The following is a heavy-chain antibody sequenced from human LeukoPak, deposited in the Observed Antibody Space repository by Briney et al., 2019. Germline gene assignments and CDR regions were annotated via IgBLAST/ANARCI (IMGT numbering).Heavy chain of an antibody. D-gene: IGHD2-2*01. CDR2: IYWDDDR. V-gene: IGHV2-5*02. Sequence: SGPTLVNPTQTLTLTCTFSGFSLSTSGVGVGWIRQPPGKALEWLALIYWDDDRRYSPSLKSRLTITKDTSKSQVVLTMTNMDPVDTATYYCAHRGSSTSCFDYWGQGTLVTVSS. CDR1: GFSLSTSGVG. J-gene: IGHJ4*02. CDR3: AHRGSSTSCFDY.